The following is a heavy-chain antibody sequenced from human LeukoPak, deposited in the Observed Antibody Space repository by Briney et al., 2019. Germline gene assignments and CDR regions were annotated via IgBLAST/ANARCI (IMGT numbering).Heavy chain of an antibody. CDR2: IYYSGST. CDR1: GGSISSYY. CDR3: ARELVHAVNYYGSGSYREPFDY. Sequence: SETLSLTCTVSGGSISSYYWSWIRQPPGKGLEWIGYIYYSGSTNYNPSLKSRVTTSVDTSKNQFSLKLSSVTAADTAVYYCARELVHAVNYYGSGSYREPFDYWGQGTLVTVSS. V-gene: IGHV4-59*01. D-gene: IGHD3-10*01. J-gene: IGHJ4*02.